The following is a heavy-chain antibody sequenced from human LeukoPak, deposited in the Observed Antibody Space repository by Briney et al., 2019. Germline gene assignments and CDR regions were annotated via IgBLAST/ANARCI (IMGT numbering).Heavy chain of an antibody. CDR1: GFTFSSYG. V-gene: IGHV3-30*18. J-gene: IGHJ4*02. CDR3: AKAATFYYGSDL. D-gene: IGHD3-10*01. Sequence: GGSLRLSCAASGFTFSSYGMHWVRQAPGKGLEWVAVISYDGSNKYYADSVKGRFTISRDNSKNTLYLQMNRLRAEDTALYYCAKAATFYYGSDLWGRGILVAVSS. CDR2: ISYDGSNK.